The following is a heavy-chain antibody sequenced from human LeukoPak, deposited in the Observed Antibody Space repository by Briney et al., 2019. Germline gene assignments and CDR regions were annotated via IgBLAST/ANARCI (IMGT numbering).Heavy chain of an antibody. CDR3: ARHSRGRWYVFDY. V-gene: IGHV3-23*01. Sequence: GGSLRLSCAASGFTFSTFAMSWVRQAPGTELEWVSCFSGSGASTYYADSVKGRFTISRDNSKNTLYLQMNSLRAEDTAVYYCARHSRGRWYVFDYWGQGTLVTVSS. CDR1: GFTFSTFA. D-gene: IGHD6-13*01. CDR2: FSGSGAST. J-gene: IGHJ4*02.